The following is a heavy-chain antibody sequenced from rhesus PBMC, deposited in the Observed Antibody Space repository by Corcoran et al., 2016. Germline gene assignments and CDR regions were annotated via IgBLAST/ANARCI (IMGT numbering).Heavy chain of an antibody. V-gene: IGHV4S10*01. CDR1: GFTFSSSG. Sequence: VQLVESGGGLVHPGGSLRLSCVASGFTFSSSGMHWIRQPPGKVLEWIGYIYGSSTSTNYNPSLKSRVTISKDTSKNQFSLKLSSVTAADTAVYYCARVVMTTVAGVDFDYWGQGVLVTVSS. CDR3: ARVVMTTVAGVDFDY. J-gene: IGHJ4*01. CDR2: IYGSSTST. D-gene: IGHD4-29*01.